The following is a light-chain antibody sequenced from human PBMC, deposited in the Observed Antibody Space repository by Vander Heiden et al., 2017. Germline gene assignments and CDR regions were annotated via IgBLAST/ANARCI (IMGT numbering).Light chain of an antibody. Sequence: QSALTQPASVSGSPGQSNTISCTGTSSDVGGYNYVSWYQQHPGKAPKLMIYDVSNRPSGVSNRFSGSKSGNTASLTISGLQAEGEADYYCSSYTSISTYVFGTGTKVTVL. V-gene: IGLV2-14*01. J-gene: IGLJ1*01. CDR2: DVS. CDR1: SSDVGGYNY. CDR3: SSYTSISTYV.